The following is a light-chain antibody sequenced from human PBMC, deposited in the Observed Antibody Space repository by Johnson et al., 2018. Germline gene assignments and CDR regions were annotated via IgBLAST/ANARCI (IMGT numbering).Light chain of an antibody. Sequence: QSVLTQPPSVYAAPGQKVTISCSGSSSNIGNNYVSWYQQLPGTAPKLLIYENNKRPSGIPDRFSGSKSGTSATLGITGLQTGDEADYYCGTGDSSLCAGNLFGTGTKVTVL. CDR2: ENN. CDR3: GTGDSSLCAGNL. J-gene: IGLJ1*01. V-gene: IGLV1-51*02. CDR1: SSNIGNNY.